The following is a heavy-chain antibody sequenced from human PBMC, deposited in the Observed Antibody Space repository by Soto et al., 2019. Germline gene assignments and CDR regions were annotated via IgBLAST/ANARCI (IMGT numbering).Heavy chain of an antibody. Sequence: QMQLVQSGPEVKKPGTSVKVSCKASGFTFTSSAVQWVRQARGQRLEWIGWIVVGSGNTNYAQKFQERVTITRDMSTSTAYMELSSLRSEDTAVYYCAALCGSGSYSNWGQGTLVTVSS. J-gene: IGHJ4*02. CDR3: AALCGSGSYSN. CDR1: GFTFTSSA. D-gene: IGHD3-10*01. CDR2: IVVGSGNT. V-gene: IGHV1-58*01.